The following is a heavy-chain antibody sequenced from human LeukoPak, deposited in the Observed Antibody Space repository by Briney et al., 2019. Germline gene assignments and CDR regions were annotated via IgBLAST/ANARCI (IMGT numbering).Heavy chain of an antibody. D-gene: IGHD2/OR15-2a*01. V-gene: IGHV4-39*07. J-gene: IGHJ4*02. CDR1: GGSISSSSYY. CDR2: ISYSGDT. Sequence: SETLSLTCTVSGGSISSSSYYWGWIRQPPGKGLEWIGSISYSGDTYYNPSLKSRVTLSVDTSKNQFSLKLSSVTAADTAVYYCARDVNNNNYHYDYWGQGTLVTVSS. CDR3: ARDVNNNNYHYDY.